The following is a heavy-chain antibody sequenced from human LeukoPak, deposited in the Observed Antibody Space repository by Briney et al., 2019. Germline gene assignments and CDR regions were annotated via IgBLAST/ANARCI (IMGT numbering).Heavy chain of an antibody. V-gene: IGHV4-59*08. CDR3: ARHTPRYSSGRRAFDI. CDR1: GGSISSYY. CDR2: IYYSGST. J-gene: IGHJ3*02. D-gene: IGHD6-19*01. Sequence: SETLSLTCTVSGGSISSYYWSWIRQPPGKGLEWIGYIYYSGSTNYNPSLKSRVTISVDTSKNQFSLKLSSVTAADTAVYYCARHTPRYSSGRRAFDIWGQGTMVTVSS.